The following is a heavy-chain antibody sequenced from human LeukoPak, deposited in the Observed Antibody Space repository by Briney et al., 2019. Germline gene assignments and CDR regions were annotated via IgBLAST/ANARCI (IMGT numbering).Heavy chain of an antibody. Sequence: PGGSLRLSCAASGFTFSSYAMHWVRQAPGKGLEWVAVISYDGSNKYYADSLKGRFTISRDNSKNTLYLQMNSLRAEDTAVYYCASRFWTLRYFDHWGQGTLVTVSS. V-gene: IGHV3-30*04. D-gene: IGHD3/OR15-3a*01. J-gene: IGHJ4*02. CDR1: GFTFSSYA. CDR2: ISYDGSNK. CDR3: ASRFWTLRYFDH.